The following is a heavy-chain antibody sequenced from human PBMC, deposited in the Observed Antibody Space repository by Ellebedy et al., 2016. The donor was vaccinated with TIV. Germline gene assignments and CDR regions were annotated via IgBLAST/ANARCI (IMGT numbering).Heavy chain of an antibody. CDR1: GFTFSSYW. V-gene: IGHV3-7*01. CDR2: IKQDGSQK. CDR3: ARDGPAMVRGVIGH. J-gene: IGHJ5*02. D-gene: IGHD3-10*01. Sequence: GESLKISXVASGFTFSSYWMTWVRQAPGKGLEWVANIKQDGSQKYYVDSVKGRFTISRDNAENSLYLQMNSLRAEDTAMYYCARDGPAMVRGVIGHWGQGTLVTVSS.